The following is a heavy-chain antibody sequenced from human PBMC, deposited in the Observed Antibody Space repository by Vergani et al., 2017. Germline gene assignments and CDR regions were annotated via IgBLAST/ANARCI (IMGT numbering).Heavy chain of an antibody. CDR3: AGVPVYCSGGSCYPGYFQH. CDR1: GGTFSSYA. J-gene: IGHJ1*01. D-gene: IGHD2-15*01. Sequence: QVQLVQSGAEVKKPGSSVKVSCKASGGTFSSYAISWVRQAPGQGLEWMGGIIPIFGTANYAQKFQGRVTITADESTSTAYMELSSLRSEDTAVYYCAGVPVYCSGGSCYPGYFQHWRQGTLVTVSS. CDR2: IIPIFGTA. V-gene: IGHV1-69*01.